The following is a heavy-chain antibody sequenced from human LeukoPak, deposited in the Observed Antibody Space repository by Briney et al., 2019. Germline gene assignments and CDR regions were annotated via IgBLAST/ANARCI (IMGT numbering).Heavy chain of an antibody. CDR1: GGTFSSYA. J-gene: IGHJ4*02. CDR2: IIPIFGTA. D-gene: IGHD3-3*01. V-gene: IGHV1-69*05. CDR3: ARGGITISGVVSRFTYFDY. Sequence: SVKISCKASGGTFSSYAISWVRQAPGQGLEWMGGIIPIFGTANYAQKFQGRVTITTDESTSTAYMELSSLRSEDTAVYYCARGGITISGVVSRFTYFDYWGQGTLVTVSS.